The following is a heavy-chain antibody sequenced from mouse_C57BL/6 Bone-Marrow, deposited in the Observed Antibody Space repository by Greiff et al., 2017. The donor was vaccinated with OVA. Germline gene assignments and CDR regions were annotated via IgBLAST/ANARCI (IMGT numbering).Heavy chain of an antibody. CDR2: IRSKSNNYAT. Sequence: GGGLVQPKGSLKLSCAASGFSFNTYAMNWVRQAPGKGLEWVARIRSKSNNYATYYADSVKDRFTISRDDSESMLYLQMNNLKTEDTAMYYCVRQGGYNWYFDVWGTGTTVTVSS. CDR3: VRQGGYNWYFDV. V-gene: IGHV10-1*01. J-gene: IGHJ1*03. D-gene: IGHD2-2*01. CDR1: GFSFNTYA.